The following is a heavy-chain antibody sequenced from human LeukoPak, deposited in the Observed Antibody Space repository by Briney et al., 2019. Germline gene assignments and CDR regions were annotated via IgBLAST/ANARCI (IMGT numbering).Heavy chain of an antibody. CDR1: GGSISSYN. CDR2: ISKSGNT. J-gene: IGHJ4*02. CDR3: ARLVVPAAMGDFDY. Sequence: SETLSLTCTVSGGSISSYNWRWIRQSPGKGLEWIGFISKSGNTKYNPSLNSRVTISVDTSKNQFSLKLTSVTAADTAVYYCARLVVPAAMGDFDYWGQGTLVTVSS. D-gene: IGHD2-2*01. V-gene: IGHV4-59*01.